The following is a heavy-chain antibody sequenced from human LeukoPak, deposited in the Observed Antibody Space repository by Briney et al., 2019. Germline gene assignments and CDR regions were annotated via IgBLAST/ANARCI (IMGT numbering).Heavy chain of an antibody. CDR2: IYAGGST. D-gene: IGHD6-19*01. J-gene: IGHJ4*02. CDR1: GASITSGTYY. V-gene: IGHV4-61*02. CDR3: ARETSYSSGWRKGYYYFDY. Sequence: SQTLSLTCIVSGASITSGTYYWTWIRQPAVKGLEWIGRIYAGGSTNYNPSLKSRLTMSIDTSKNQFSLKLSSVTAADTAVYYCARETSYSSGWRKGYYYFDYWGQGTLVTVSS.